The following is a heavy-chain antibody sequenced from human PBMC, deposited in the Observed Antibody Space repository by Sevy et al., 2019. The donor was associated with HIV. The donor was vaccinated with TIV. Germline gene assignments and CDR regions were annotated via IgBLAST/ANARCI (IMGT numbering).Heavy chain of an antibody. D-gene: IGHD5-18*01. J-gene: IGHJ4*02. CDR2: IKSKTDGGTT. Sequence: GGSLRLSCAASGFTFSNAWMNWVRQAPGKGLEWVGRIKSKTDGGTTDYAAPVKGRFTISRDDSKNTLYLQMNSLKTVDTAVYYCTTDGGGYNYGYSFDYWGQGTLVTVSS. V-gene: IGHV3-15*07. CDR3: TTDGGGYNYGYSFDY. CDR1: GFTFSNAW.